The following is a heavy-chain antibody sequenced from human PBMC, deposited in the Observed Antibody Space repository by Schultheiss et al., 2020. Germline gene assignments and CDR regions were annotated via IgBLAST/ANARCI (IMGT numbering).Heavy chain of an antibody. CDR1: GFTFSSYW. J-gene: IGHJ6*02. D-gene: IGHD2-15*01. CDR2: IKQDGSEK. V-gene: IGHV3-7*01. CDR3: ARDRVVVAATAYYYYGMDV. Sequence: GGSLGLSCAASGFTFSSYWMSWVRQAPGKGLEWVANIKQDGSEKYYVDSVKGRFTISRDNAKNSLYLQMNSLRAEDTAVYYCARDRVVVAATAYYYYGMDVWGQGTTVTVSS.